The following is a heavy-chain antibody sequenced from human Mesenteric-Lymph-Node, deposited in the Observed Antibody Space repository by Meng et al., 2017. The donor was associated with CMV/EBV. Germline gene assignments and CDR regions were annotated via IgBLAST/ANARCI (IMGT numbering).Heavy chain of an antibody. CDR1: GYTFSSYW. D-gene: IGHD2-15*01. CDR3: ARQERYCTGGSCYEDY. V-gene: IGHV5-51*01. CDR2: IYPGDSDT. Sequence: GESLKISCQGSGYTFSSYWIAWVRQVPGNGLEWMGIIYPGDSDTRYSPSFQGQVTISADKSISTAYLQWSSLKASDTAIYYCARQERYCTGGSCYEDYWGQGTLVTVSS. J-gene: IGHJ4*02.